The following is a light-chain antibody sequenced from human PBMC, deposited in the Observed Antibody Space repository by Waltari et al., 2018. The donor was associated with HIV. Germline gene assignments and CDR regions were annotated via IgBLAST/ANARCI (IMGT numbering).Light chain of an antibody. Sequence: IVLTQSPATLSLSPGERAALSCRASQSVGNQLSWYQQKPGKAPRLLINDASNRAPGIPGRFSATGSGTDFTLTINSLESEDFAIYYCQQHTSWPLTFGGGTKVEIK. CDR1: QSVGNQ. J-gene: IGKJ4*01. CDR2: DAS. CDR3: QQHTSWPLT. V-gene: IGKV3-11*01.